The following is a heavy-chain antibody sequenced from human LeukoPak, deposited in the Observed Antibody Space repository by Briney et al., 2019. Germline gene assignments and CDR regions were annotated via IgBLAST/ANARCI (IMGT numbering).Heavy chain of an antibody. CDR2: IYYSGST. CDR3: ASLAVAHNLYYFDY. J-gene: IGHJ4*02. D-gene: IGHD6-19*01. Sequence: PSETLSLTCTVSGGSISSSSYYWGWIRQPPGKGLEWIGSIYYSGSTYYNPSLKSRVTISVGTSKNQFSLRLSSVTAADTAVYYCASLAVAHNLYYFDYWGQGTLVTVSS. CDR1: GGSISSSSYY. V-gene: IGHV4-39*01.